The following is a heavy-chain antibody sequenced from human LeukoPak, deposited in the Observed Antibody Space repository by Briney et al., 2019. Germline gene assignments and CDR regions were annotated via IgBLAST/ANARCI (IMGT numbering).Heavy chain of an antibody. CDR1: GYTFTSYY. CDR2: INPSGGST. D-gene: IGHD3-10*01. Sequence: ASVKVSCKASGYTFTSYYMHWVRQAPGQGLEWMGIINPSGGSTSYAQKFQGRVTMTRDMSTTTVYMDLSSLRFEDTAVYYCARGNMVRGVNPGYWGQGTLVTVSS. CDR3: ARGNMVRGVNPGY. V-gene: IGHV1-46*01. J-gene: IGHJ4*02.